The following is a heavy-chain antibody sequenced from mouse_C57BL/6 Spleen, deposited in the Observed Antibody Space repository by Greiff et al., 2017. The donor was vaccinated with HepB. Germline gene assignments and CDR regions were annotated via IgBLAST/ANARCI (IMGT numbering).Heavy chain of an antibody. CDR2: IYPRSGNT. Sequence: QVQLQQSGAELARPGASVKLSCKASGYTFTSYGISWVKQSTGQGLEWIGEIYPRSGNTYYNEKFKGKATLTADKSSSTAYMELRSLTSEDSAVYFCAAGSSHEGYFDVWGTGTTVTVSS. V-gene: IGHV1-81*01. CDR1: GYTFTSYG. CDR3: AAGSSHEGYFDV. D-gene: IGHD1-1*01. J-gene: IGHJ1*03.